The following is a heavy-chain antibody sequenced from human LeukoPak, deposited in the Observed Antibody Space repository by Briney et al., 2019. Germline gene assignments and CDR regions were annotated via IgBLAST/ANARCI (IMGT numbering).Heavy chain of an antibody. CDR1: GGSISSYY. D-gene: IGHD1-1*01. CDR3: ARGRSATTYLFDH. J-gene: IGHJ5*02. V-gene: IGHV4-4*07. Sequence: SETLSLTCTVSGGSISSYYWSWIRQSAGKGLEWIGRIYPSGSTNYNPSLKSRVTISVGTSKNQFSLKLSSVTAADTAVYYCARGRSATTYLFDHWGQGTLVTVSS. CDR2: IYPSGST.